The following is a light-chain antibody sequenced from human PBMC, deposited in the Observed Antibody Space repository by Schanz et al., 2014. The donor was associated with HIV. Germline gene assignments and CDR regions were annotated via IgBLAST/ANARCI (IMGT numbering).Light chain of an antibody. V-gene: IGLV1-40*01. CDR2: DNN. CDR3: QSYDSSLSGSNVV. CDR1: TSNIGAGYD. Sequence: QSVLTQPPSLSGAPGQRVSLSCNGTTSNIGAGYDVHWYQQFPGTAPRLLVFDNNNRPSGVPDRFSGSRSGTSASLAITGLQADDEADYYCQSYDSSLSGSNVVFGGGTKLTVL. J-gene: IGLJ2*01.